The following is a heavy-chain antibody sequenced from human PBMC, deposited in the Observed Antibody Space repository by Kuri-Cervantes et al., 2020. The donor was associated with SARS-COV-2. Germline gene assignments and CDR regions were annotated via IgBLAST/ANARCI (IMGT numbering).Heavy chain of an antibody. Sequence: SVKVSCKASRDTFTTFGFSWVRQAPGQGLEWMGGIIPIFGTANYAQKFQGRVTITADKSTSTAYMELSSLRSEDTAVYYCARDPGDGYNSPFDYWGQGTLVTVSS. D-gene: IGHD5-24*01. V-gene: IGHV1-69*06. CDR3: ARDPGDGYNSPFDY. CDR1: RDTFTTFG. CDR2: IIPIFGTA. J-gene: IGHJ4*02.